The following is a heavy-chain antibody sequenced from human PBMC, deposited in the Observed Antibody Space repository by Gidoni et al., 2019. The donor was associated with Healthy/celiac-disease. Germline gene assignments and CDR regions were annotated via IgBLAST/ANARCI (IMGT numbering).Heavy chain of an antibody. V-gene: IGHV4-34*01. CDR1: GGSFSGYY. D-gene: IGHD6-13*01. J-gene: IGHJ4*02. CDR2: INHSGST. Sequence: QVQLQQWGAGLLKPSETLSLPCAVYGGSFSGYYWSWIRQPPGKGLEWIGEINHSGSTNYNPSLKSRVTISVDTSKNQFSLKLSSVTAADTAVYYCARIAAAGTYWGQGTLVTVSS. CDR3: ARIAAAGTY.